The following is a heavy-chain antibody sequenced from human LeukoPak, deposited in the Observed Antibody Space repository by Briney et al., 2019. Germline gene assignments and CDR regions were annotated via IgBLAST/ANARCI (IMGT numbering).Heavy chain of an antibody. V-gene: IGHV3-20*04. CDR3: ARNVGGLYRGGVPDY. J-gene: IGHJ4*02. CDR2: INWNGGST. Sequence: GGSLRLSCAASGFTFDDYGMSWVRQAPGKGLEWVSGINWNGGSTGYADSVKGRFTISRDNAKNSLYLQMDSLRAEDTALYYCARNVGGLYRGGVPDYWGQGTLVTVSS. D-gene: IGHD3-3*01. CDR1: GFTFDDYG.